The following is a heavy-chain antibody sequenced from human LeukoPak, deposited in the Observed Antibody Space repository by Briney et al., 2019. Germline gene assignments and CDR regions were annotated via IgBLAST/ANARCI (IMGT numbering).Heavy chain of an antibody. CDR2: IYYSGST. V-gene: IGHV4-59*01. CDR3: ARGGAGRLGY. CDR1: GGSISSYY. J-gene: IGHJ4*02. Sequence: PSQTLSLTCAVSGGSISSYYWSWIRQAPGKGLGWIGYIYYSGSTNYNPSLKSRVTISVDTSKNQFSLKLTSVTAADTAVYYCARGGAGRLGYWGQGTLVTVSS. D-gene: IGHD3-10*01.